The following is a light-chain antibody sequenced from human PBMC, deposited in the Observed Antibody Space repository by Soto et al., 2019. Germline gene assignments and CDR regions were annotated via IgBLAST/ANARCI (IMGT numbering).Light chain of an antibody. J-gene: IGKJ4*01. V-gene: IGKV1-39*01. CDR2: AAS. CDR3: QQGHSFPLT. Sequence: DIQMTQSPSSLSASVGDRLTITCRASQGISTYLNWYQQKPGKAPKLLIYAASTLQSGVPSRFSGSGSATDFTLTISSLQPEDFATYYCQQGHSFPLTFGGGTKVDIK. CDR1: QGISTY.